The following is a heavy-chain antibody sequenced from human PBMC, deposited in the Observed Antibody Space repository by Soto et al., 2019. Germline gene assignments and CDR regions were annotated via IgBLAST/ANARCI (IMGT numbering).Heavy chain of an antibody. Sequence: EVPLLESGGGLVQPGGSLRLSCAASGFTFSSYAMSWVRQAPGKGLEWVSAISGSGGSTYYADSVKGRFTISRDNSKNTLYLQMNSLRAEDTAVYYCAKYSSGWYTTFDYWGQGTLVTVSS. CDR3: AKYSSGWYTTFDY. D-gene: IGHD6-19*01. CDR1: GFTFSSYA. CDR2: ISGSGGST. V-gene: IGHV3-23*01. J-gene: IGHJ4*02.